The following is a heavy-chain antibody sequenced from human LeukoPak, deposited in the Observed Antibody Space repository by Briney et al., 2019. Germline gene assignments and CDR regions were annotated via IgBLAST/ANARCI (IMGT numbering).Heavy chain of an antibody. J-gene: IGHJ3*02. V-gene: IGHV3-48*01. Sequence: GGSLRLSRAASGFTFSSYSMNWVRQAPGKGLEWVSYISSSSSTIYYADSVKGRFTISRDNAKNSLYLQMNSLRAEDTAVYYGARESEGRGDGFDIWGQGTMVTVSS. CDR3: ARESEGRGDGFDI. D-gene: IGHD1-26*01. CDR1: GFTFSSYS. CDR2: ISSSSSTI.